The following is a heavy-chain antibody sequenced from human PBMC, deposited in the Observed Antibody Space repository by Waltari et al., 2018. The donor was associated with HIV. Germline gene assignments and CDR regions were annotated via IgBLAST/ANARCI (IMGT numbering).Heavy chain of an antibody. V-gene: IGHV3-23*01. CDR2: LSGSGSTA. D-gene: IGHD2-8*01. J-gene: IGHJ3*01. Sequence: EVQLLESGGGLVQPGGSLRLSCAASGFNFRTFAMSWVRQAPGKGPEWVSALSGSGSTASYADYVKGRFTISRDFSNNTLFLQMNNLRAEDTAVYFCAKSMRDLRPSAFDVRGQGTMVAISS. CDR1: GFNFRTFA. CDR3: AKSMRDLRPSAFDV.